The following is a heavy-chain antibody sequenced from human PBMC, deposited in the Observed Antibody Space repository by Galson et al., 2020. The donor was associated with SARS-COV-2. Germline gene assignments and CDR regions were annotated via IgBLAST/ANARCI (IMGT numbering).Heavy chain of an antibody. CDR3: ARDLVVVAATPLDY. J-gene: IGHJ4*02. CDR1: GFTFSDHA. Sequence: GESLKISCAASGFTFSDHAMHWVRQAPGKGLEWVAVISYDGSNKYYADSVKGRFTISRDNSKNTLYLQMNSLRAEDTAVYYCARDLVVVAATPLDYWGQGTLVTVSS. D-gene: IGHD2-15*01. CDR2: ISYDGSNK. V-gene: IGHV3-30*19.